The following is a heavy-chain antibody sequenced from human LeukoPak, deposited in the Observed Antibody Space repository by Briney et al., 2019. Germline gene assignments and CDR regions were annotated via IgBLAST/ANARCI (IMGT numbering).Heavy chain of an antibody. CDR2: IIPIFGTA. Sequence: SVKVSCKASGGTLSSYAISWVRQAPGQGLEWMGGIIPIFGTANYAQKFQGRVTITADKSTSTAYMELSSLRSEDTAVYYCATDCSSTSCYGCWGQGTLVTVSS. CDR1: GGTLSSYA. D-gene: IGHD2-2*01. V-gene: IGHV1-69*06. J-gene: IGHJ4*02. CDR3: ATDCSSTSCYGC.